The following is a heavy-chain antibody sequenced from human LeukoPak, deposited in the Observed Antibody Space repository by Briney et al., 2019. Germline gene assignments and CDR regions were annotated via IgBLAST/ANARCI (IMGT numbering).Heavy chain of an antibody. J-gene: IGHJ5*02. CDR1: GGSISSYY. CDR3: ARDRWIAAAGRWFDP. V-gene: IGHV4-59*01. CDR2: IYYSGST. Sequence: SETLSLTCTVSGGSISSYYWSWIRQPPGKGLEWIGYIYYSGSTNYNPSLRSRVTISVDTSKNQFSLKLSSVTAADTAVYYCARDRWIAAAGRWFDPWGQGTLVTVSS. D-gene: IGHD6-13*01.